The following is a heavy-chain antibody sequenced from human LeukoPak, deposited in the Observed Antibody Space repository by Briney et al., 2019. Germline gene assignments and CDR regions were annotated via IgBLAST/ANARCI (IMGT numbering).Heavy chain of an antibody. CDR2: IYYSGST. V-gene: IGHV4-31*03. Sequence: SETLSLTGTVSGGSISSGGYYWSWIRQHPGKGLEWIGYIYYSGSTYYNPSLKSRVTISVDTSKNQFSLKLSSVTAADTAVYYCARESPGAYFDYWGQGTLVTVSS. CDR3: ARESPGAYFDY. CDR1: GGSISSGGYY. J-gene: IGHJ4*02. D-gene: IGHD3-10*01.